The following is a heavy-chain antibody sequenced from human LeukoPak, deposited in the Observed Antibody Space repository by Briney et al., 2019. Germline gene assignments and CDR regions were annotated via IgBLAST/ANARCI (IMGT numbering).Heavy chain of an antibody. J-gene: IGHJ4*02. V-gene: IGHV3-7*01. Sequence: GGSLRLSCAASGFTFSSYWMSWVRQAPGKGLEWVANIKHDGSEKYYVASVKGRFTISKDNAKNSVLLQMNDLRGEDTAVYYCVKGRGGYVKYKTFDYWGQGTLVTVSS. CDR1: GFTFSSYW. D-gene: IGHD5-12*01. CDR3: VKGRGGYVKYKTFDY. CDR2: IKHDGSEK.